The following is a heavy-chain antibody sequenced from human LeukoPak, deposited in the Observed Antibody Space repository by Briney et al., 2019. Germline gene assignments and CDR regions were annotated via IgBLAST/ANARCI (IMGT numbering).Heavy chain of an antibody. J-gene: IGHJ4*02. CDR3: AKFSDTSGYYSLGSDY. V-gene: IGHV3-23*01. D-gene: IGHD3-22*01. CDR1: GFTFSSYA. Sequence: GGSLRLSCAASGFTFSSYAMSWVRQAPGKGLEWVSAIIGSGGSTYYADSVKGRFTIYRDNSKKTLYVQMNSLRVEDTAVYYCAKFSDTSGYYSLGSDYWGQGTLVTVSS. CDR2: IIGSGGST.